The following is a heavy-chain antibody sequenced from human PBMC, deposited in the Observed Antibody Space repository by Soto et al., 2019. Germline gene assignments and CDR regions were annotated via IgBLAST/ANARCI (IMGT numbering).Heavy chain of an antibody. CDR3: ARGSTRFDP. D-gene: IGHD2-2*01. J-gene: IGHJ5*02. V-gene: IGHV4-59*01. Sequence: NPSETLSLTCTVSGGSMNTYYWSWIRQPPGKGLEWIGYTYHSGITNYNPSLRSRVNILVDTSKNQFSLTVTSVTAVDTAVYYCARGSTRFDPWGQGTLVTVSS. CDR1: GGSMNTYY. CDR2: TYHSGIT.